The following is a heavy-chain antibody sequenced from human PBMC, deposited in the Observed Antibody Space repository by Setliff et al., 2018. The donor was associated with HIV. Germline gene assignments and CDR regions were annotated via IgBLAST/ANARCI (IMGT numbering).Heavy chain of an antibody. CDR2: IYFNGKT. J-gene: IGHJ4*02. D-gene: IGHD3-16*01. CDR3: ARHVIGVVMLYSWDAFDY. Sequence: PSETLSLTCTVSGPSMSYNYWTWIRQSPGKGLEWIGSIYFNGKTYNNPSLKSRVIMSVDRSRSQLSLKANSVTAADTATYYCARHVIGVVMLYSWDAFDYWGRGTQVTVSS. V-gene: IGHV4-59*04. CDR1: GPSMSYNY.